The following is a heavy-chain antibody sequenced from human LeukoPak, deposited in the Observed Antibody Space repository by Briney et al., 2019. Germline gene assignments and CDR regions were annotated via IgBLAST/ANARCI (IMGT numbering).Heavy chain of an antibody. CDR3: ARAHVGYCSGGSCYGYD. J-gene: IGHJ4*02. V-gene: IGHV1-69*05. CDR2: IIPIFGTA. CDR1: GGTFSSYA. D-gene: IGHD2-15*01. Sequence: ASVKVSCKASGGTFSSYAISWVRQAPGQGLEWMGGIIPIFGTANYAQKFQGRVTITTDESTSTAHMELSSLRSEDTAVYYCARAHVGYCSGGSCYGYDWGQGTLATVSS.